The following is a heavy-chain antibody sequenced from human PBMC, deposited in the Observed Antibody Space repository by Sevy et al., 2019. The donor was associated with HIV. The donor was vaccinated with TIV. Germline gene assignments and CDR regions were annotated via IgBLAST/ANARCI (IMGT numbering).Heavy chain of an antibody. J-gene: IGHJ6*02. Sequence: GESLKISCAASGFIFGTYAMSWVRQAPGKGLEWVSAISGSGGSTYNAESLKGRFTISRDNSKKKVYLQMNSLRAEDTAIYYCAKGDSTFYGLDVWGQGTTVTVSS. V-gene: IGHV3-23*01. CDR2: ISGSGGST. D-gene: IGHD2-2*01. CDR3: AKGDSTFYGLDV. CDR1: GFIFGTYA.